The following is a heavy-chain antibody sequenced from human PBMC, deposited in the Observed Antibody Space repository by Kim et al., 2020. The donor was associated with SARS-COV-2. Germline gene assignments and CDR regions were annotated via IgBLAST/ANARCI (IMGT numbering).Heavy chain of an antibody. CDR3: SRIAHIAALSA. CDR2: INHSGST. J-gene: IGHJ5*02. D-gene: IGHD6-6*01. V-gene: IGHV4-34*01. Sequence: SETLSLTCAVYGGSFSGYYWSWIRQPPGKWLEWIGEINHSGSTNYNPSLKSRVTISVDTSKNQFSLKLRSVTAADTAVYYCSRIAHIAALSAWGQGTLVTVSS. CDR1: GGSFSGYY.